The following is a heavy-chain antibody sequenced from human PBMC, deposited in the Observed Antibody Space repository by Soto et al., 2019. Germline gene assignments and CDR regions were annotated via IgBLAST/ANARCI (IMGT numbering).Heavy chain of an antibody. J-gene: IGHJ4*02. D-gene: IGHD2-8*01. CDR3: TAGKLYPSLDFDY. V-gene: IGHV3-49*04. CDR2: IRSKAYGGTT. CDR1: GFTFNDYT. Sequence: GGSLRLSCTASGFTFNDYTLSWVRQAPGKGLEWVGFIRSKAYGGTTEYAASVKGRFTISRDDSKSIAYLQMNSLKTEDTAVYYCTAGKLYPSLDFDYWGQGTLVTVSS.